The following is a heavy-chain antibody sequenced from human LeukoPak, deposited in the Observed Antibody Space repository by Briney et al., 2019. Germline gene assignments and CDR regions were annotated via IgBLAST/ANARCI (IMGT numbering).Heavy chain of an antibody. CDR2: ISYDGSNK. V-gene: IGHV3-30-3*02. D-gene: IGHD6-13*01. CDR1: GFTFSSYA. CDR3: AEGRGSGAAAGLDY. Sequence: PGGSLRLSCAASGFTFSSYAMHWVRQAPGKGLEWVAVISYDGSNKYYADSVKGRFTISRDNSKNTLYLQMNSLRAEDTAVYYCAEGRGSGAAAGLDYWGQGTLVTVSS. J-gene: IGHJ4*02.